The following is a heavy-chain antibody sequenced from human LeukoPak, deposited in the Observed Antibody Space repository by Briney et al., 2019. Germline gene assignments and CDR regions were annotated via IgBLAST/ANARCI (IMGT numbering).Heavy chain of an antibody. J-gene: IGHJ3*02. CDR2: IYSGGST. CDR3: AREDGYYDSSGYSDAFDI. D-gene: IGHD3-22*01. Sequence: PGGSLRLSCAASGFTVSSNYMSWVRQAPGKGLEWVSGIYSGGSTYYADSVKGRFTISRDNSKNTLYLQMNSLRAEDTAVYYCAREDGYYDSSGYSDAFDIWGQGTMVTVSS. CDR1: GFTVSSNY. V-gene: IGHV3-53*01.